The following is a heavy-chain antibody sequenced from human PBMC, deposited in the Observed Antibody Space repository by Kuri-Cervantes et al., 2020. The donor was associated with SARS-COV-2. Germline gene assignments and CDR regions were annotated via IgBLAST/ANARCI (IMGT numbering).Heavy chain of an antibody. V-gene: IGHV3-21*01. CDR3: ARGKGYCSSTSCAHYYYYYYMDV. D-gene: IGHD2-2*01. J-gene: IGHJ6*03. Sequence: GESLKISCAASGFTFSSYSMNWVRQAPGKGLEWVPSISSSSSYIYYADSVKGRFTISRDNAKNSLYLQMNSLRAEDTAVYYCARGKGYCSSTSCAHYYYYYYMDVWGKGTTVTVSS. CDR1: GFTFSSYS. CDR2: ISSSSSYI.